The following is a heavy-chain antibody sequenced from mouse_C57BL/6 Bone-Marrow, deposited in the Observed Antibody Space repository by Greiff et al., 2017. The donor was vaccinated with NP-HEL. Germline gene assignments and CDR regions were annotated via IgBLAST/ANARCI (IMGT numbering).Heavy chain of an antibody. CDR1: GYTFTSYW. V-gene: IGHV1-5*01. D-gene: IGHD1-1*01. Sequence: EVKLVESGTVLARPGASVKMSCKTSGYTFTSYWMHWVKQRPGQGLEWIGAIYPGNSDTSYNQKFKGKAKLTAVTSASTAYMELSSLTNEDSAVYYCTIGDYYGSSYDYFDYWGQGTTLTVSS. J-gene: IGHJ2*01. CDR3: TIGDYYGSSYDYFDY. CDR2: IYPGNSDT.